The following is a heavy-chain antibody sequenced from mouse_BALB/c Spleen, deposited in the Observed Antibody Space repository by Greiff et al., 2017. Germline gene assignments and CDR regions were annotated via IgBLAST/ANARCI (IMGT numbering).Heavy chain of an antibody. CDR2: IYYSGTI. D-gene: IGHD2-1*01. V-gene: IGHV3-5*02. Sequence: EVKLQESGPGLVKPSQTVSLTCTVTGISITTGNYRWSWIRQFPGNKLEWIGYIYYSGTITYNPSLTSRTTITRDTSKNQFFLEMNSLTAEDTATYYCARGADGNYYFDYWGQGTTLTVSS. CDR3: ARGADGNYYFDY. CDR1: GISITTGNYR. J-gene: IGHJ2*01.